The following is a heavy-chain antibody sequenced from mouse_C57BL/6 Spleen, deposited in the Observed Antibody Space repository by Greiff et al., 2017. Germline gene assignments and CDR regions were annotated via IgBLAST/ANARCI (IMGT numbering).Heavy chain of an antibody. D-gene: IGHD2-3*01. V-gene: IGHV5-17*01. CDR3: ARPGGYYSLYAMDY. CDR1: GFTFRDYG. CDR2: ISSGRSTI. J-gene: IGHJ4*01. Sequence: EVKLVESGGGLVKPGGSLQLSCAASGFTFRDYGMHWVRQAPEKGLEWVAYISSGRSTIYYADTVKGRFTISRDNSKNTLFLQMTSLRSEDTAMYYCARPGGYYSLYAMDYGGQGTSVTVSS.